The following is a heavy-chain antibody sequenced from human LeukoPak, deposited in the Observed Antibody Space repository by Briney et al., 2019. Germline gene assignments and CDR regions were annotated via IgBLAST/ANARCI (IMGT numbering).Heavy chain of an antibody. J-gene: IGHJ4*02. Sequence: GGSLRLSYAASGFTFSSYSMNWVRQAPWKGLEWVANIKQDGSEKYYVDSVKGRFTISRDNAKNSLYLQMNSLRAEDTAVYYCARCQNYDFWSGYYFDYWGQGTLVTVSS. D-gene: IGHD3-3*01. CDR1: GFTFSSYS. CDR3: ARCQNYDFWSGYYFDY. CDR2: IKQDGSEK. V-gene: IGHV3-7*01.